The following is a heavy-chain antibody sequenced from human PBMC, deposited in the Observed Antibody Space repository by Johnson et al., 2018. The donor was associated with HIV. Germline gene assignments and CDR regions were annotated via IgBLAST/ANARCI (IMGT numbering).Heavy chain of an antibody. V-gene: IGHV3-66*01. D-gene: IGHD6-13*01. Sequence: VQLVESGGGLVQPGGSLRLSCAASGLTVSTNDINWVRQAPGKGLEWVAIIYSGGSTYYADSVKGRFTISRDNAKNSLYLQMNSLRAEDTAVYYCARDGTSRGGAFDLWGQGTMVTVSS. CDR1: GLTVSTND. CDR3: ARDGTSRGGAFDL. J-gene: IGHJ3*01. CDR2: IYSGGST.